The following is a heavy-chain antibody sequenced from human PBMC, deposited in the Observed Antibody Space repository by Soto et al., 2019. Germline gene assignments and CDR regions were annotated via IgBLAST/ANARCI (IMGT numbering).Heavy chain of an antibody. CDR1: GYTFTGYY. V-gene: IGHV1-2*04. Sequence: GASVKVSCKASGYTFTGYYMHWVRQAPGQGLEWMGWINPNSGGTNYAQKFQGWVTMTRDTSISTAYMELSRLRSDDTAVYYCAREIGWFGEFPDHFGYNWFDPWGQGTLVTVSS. J-gene: IGHJ5*02. CDR3: AREIGWFGEFPDHFGYNWFDP. D-gene: IGHD3-10*01. CDR2: INPNSGGT.